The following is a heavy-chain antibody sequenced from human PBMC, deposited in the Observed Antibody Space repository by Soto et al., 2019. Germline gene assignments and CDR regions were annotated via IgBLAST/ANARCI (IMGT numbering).Heavy chain of an antibody. CDR2: IHHSGST. D-gene: IGHD3-3*01. CDR1: GGSISPYY. V-gene: IGHV4-59*01. J-gene: IGHJ3*02. CDR3: ARYITEKERDFWSGVDAFNI. Sequence: PSETLSLTCTVSGGSISPYYWSWIRQPPGKGLEWIGLIHHSGSTNYNPSLKSRVTISVDTSKNQFSLKLSSVTAADTAVYYCARYITEKERDFWSGVDAFNIWGQGKMVTVSS.